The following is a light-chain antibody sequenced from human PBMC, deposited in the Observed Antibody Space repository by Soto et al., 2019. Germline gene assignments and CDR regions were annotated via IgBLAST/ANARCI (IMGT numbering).Light chain of an antibody. CDR1: SGSVSTSHH. Sequence: QTVVTQEPSLSVSPGGTVTLTCGLNSGSVSTSHHPSWYQQTPGQAPRTLIYSTNTRSSGVPDRFSGSILGNRAALTITGAQADDESDYYCALFMRSGVVFGGGTKVTVL. J-gene: IGLJ2*01. V-gene: IGLV8-61*01. CDR3: ALFMRSGVV. CDR2: STN.